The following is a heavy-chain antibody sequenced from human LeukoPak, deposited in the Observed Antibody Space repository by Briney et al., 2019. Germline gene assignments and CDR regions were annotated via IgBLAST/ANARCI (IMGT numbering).Heavy chain of an antibody. J-gene: IGHJ4*02. CDR2: ISGSGGST. CDR1: GFTFSSYA. D-gene: IGHD2-2*01. Sequence: GGSLRLSCAASGFTFSSYAMSWVRQAPGKGLEWVSAISGSGGSTYYADSVKGRFTISRDNSKNTLYLQMNSLRAEDTAVYYCAKDPPISEYQLPPDEKSDYWGQGTLVTVSS. CDR3: AKDPPISEYQLPPDEKSDY. V-gene: IGHV3-23*01.